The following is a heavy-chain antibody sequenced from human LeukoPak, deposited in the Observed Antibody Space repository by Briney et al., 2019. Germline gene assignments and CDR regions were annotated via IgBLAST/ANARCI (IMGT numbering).Heavy chain of an antibody. D-gene: IGHD2-21*02. CDR2: INPSGGST. V-gene: IGHV1-46*01. J-gene: IGHJ5*02. CDR3: ARTLTLPNWFDP. CDR1: GYTFTSYY. Sequence: AAVKVSCKASGYTFTSYYLHWVRQAPGQGLEWMGIINPSGGSTSYAQKFQGRVTMTRDTSTSTVYMELSSLRSEDTAVYYCARTLTLPNWFDPWGQGTLVTVPS.